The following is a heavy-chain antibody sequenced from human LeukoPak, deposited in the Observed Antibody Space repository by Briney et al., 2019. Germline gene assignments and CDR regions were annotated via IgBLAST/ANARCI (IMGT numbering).Heavy chain of an antibody. Sequence: PSQTLSLTCTVSGGSISSGGYYWSWIRQHPGKGLEWIGYIYYSGSTYYNPSLKSRVTISVDTPKNQFSLKLSSVTAADTAVYYCARASVVPAAYDYWGQGTLVTVSS. V-gene: IGHV4-31*03. J-gene: IGHJ4*02. D-gene: IGHD2-2*01. CDR3: ARASVVPAAYDY. CDR1: GGSISSGGYY. CDR2: IYYSGST.